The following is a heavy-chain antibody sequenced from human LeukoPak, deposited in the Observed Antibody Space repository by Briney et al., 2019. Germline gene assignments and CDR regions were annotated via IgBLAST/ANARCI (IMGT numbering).Heavy chain of an antibody. D-gene: IGHD3-9*01. CDR2: ISGRDDST. V-gene: IGHV3-23*01. CDR3: AKWGDYDILTGYYDPDY. J-gene: IGHJ4*02. CDR1: GFTVTNYA. Sequence: GGSLRLSCAASGFTVTNYAMYWVRQAPGKGLEWVSSISGRDDSTYYADSVKGRFTISRDTSKNTLFLQMNSLRAEDTAVYYCAKWGDYDILTGYYDPDYWGQGTLVTVSS.